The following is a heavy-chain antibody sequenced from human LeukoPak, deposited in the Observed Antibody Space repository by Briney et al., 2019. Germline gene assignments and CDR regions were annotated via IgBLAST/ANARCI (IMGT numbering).Heavy chain of an antibody. CDR2: ISAYNGNT. V-gene: IGHV1-18*01. D-gene: IGHD5-24*01. CDR3: ARLERWLQFFDY. CDR1: DYTFTSYG. J-gene: IGHJ4*02. Sequence: ASVKVSCEASDYTFTSYGISWVRQDPGQGLEWMGWISAYNGNTNYAQKLQGRVTMTTDTSTSTAYMELRSLRSDDTAVYYCARLERWLQFFDYWGQGTLVTVSS.